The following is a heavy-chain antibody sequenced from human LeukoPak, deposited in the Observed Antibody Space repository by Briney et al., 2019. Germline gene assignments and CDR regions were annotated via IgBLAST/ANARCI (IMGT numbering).Heavy chain of an antibody. CDR1: GFTVSSNY. Sequence: GGSLRLSCAASGFTVSSNYMSWVRQPPGKGLEWVSVIYSGDSTYYADSVKGRFTISRDNSKNTLYLQMNSLRAEDTAVYYCAKGPNTYAPPYYFDYWGQGTLVTVSS. CDR2: IYSGDST. D-gene: IGHD2-8*01. CDR3: AKGPNTYAPPYYFDY. J-gene: IGHJ4*02. V-gene: IGHV3-53*01.